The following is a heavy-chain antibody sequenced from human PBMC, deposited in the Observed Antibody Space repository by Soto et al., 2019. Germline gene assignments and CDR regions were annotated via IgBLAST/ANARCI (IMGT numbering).Heavy chain of an antibody. CDR2: IIPISGTA. CDR1: GGTFSSYA. CDR3: ARSQGSSTSLEIYYYYYYGMDV. V-gene: IGHV1-69*01. J-gene: IGHJ6*02. D-gene: IGHD2-2*01. Sequence: QVQLVQSGAEVKKPGSSVKVSCKASGGTFSSYAISWVRQAPGQGLEWMGGIIPISGTANYAQKSQGRVTITADESTSTAYMKLSSLRSEDTAVYYCARSQGSSTSLEIYYYYYYGMDVWGQGTTVTVSS.